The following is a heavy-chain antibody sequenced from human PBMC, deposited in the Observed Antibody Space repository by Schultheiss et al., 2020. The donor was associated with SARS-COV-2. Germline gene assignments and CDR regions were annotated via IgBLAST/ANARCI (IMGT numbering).Heavy chain of an antibody. Sequence: SETLSLTCTVSGGSISSSSYYWGWIRQPPGKGLEWIGSIYYSGSTYYNTSLKSRVTISVDTSKNQFSLKLSSVTAADTAVYYCASRPTGIAVAGTDYWGQGTLVTVSS. CDR1: GGSISSSSYY. V-gene: IGHV4-39*01. D-gene: IGHD6-19*01. J-gene: IGHJ4*02. CDR3: ASRPTGIAVAGTDY. CDR2: IYYSGST.